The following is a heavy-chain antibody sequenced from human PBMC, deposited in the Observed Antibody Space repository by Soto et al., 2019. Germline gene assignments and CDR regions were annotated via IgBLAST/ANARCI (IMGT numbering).Heavy chain of an antibody. D-gene: IGHD4-4*01. Sequence: PSETLSLTCTVSGGSISSSSYYWGWIRQPPGKGLEWIGSIYYSGSTYYNPSLKSRVTISVDTSKNQFSLKLSSVTAADTAVYYCARHVSNELGTPGNGFDPWGQGTLVTVSS. CDR1: GGSISSSSYY. J-gene: IGHJ5*02. CDR2: IYYSGST. V-gene: IGHV4-39*01. CDR3: ARHVSNELGTPGNGFDP.